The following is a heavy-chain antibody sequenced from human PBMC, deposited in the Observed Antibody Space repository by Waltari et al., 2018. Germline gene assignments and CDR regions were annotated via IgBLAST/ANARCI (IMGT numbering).Heavy chain of an antibody. CDR3: VRDKPHSWFDP. CDR2: TTNDGGDV. J-gene: IGHJ5*02. V-gene: IGHV3-74*01. D-gene: IGHD4-4*01. Sequence: EELLVESGGALVQLGGSLRLSCVASGFAFCNYLMHWVRQVPGEGLVSVVRTTNDGGDVIYADSVKGRFTMSRDNTKNTVYLQMDSLRVDDTAIYYCVRDKPHSWFDPWGQGTLVTVSS. CDR1: GFAFCNYL.